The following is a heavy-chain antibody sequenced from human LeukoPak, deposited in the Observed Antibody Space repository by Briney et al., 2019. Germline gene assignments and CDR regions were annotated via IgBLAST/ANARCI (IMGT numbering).Heavy chain of an antibody. CDR3: ARLIVLYGMDV. Sequence: ASVKVSCKASGYTFTSYYMHWVRQAAGQGLEWMGIINPSGGSTSYAQKFQGRVTMTRDTSTSTVYKELSSLRSEDTAVYYCARLIVLYGMDVWGQGTTVTVSS. CDR1: GYTFTSYY. V-gene: IGHV1-46*01. CDR2: INPSGGST. D-gene: IGHD2-8*02. J-gene: IGHJ6*02.